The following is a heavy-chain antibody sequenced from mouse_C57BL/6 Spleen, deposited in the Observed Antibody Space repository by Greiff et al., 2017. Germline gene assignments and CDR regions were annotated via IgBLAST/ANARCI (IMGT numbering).Heavy chain of an antibody. CDR3: ARGITTVVATDAMDY. V-gene: IGHV5-4*01. Sequence: EVHLVESGGGLVKPGGSLKLSCAASGFTFSSYAMSWVRQTPEKRLEWVATISDGGSYTYYPDNVKGRFTISRDNAKNNLYLQVSHLKSEDTAMYYCARGITTVVATDAMDYWGQGTSVTVSS. CDR1: GFTFSSYA. D-gene: IGHD1-1*01. J-gene: IGHJ4*01. CDR2: ISDGGSYT.